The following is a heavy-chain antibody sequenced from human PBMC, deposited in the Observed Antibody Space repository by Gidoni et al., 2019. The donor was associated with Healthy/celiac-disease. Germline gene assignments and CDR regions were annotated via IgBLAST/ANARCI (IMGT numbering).Heavy chain of an antibody. CDR2: INPNGGST. V-gene: IGHV1-46*01. Sequence: QVQLVQSGAEVKKPGASVKVSCKASGHTFTSYYMHWVRQAPGKGLEWMGIINPNGGSTSYAQKFQGRVTMTRDTSTSTVYMELSSLRSEDTAVYYCARGYVDYDYIWGSSDWFDPWGQGTLVTVSS. D-gene: IGHD3-16*01. CDR1: GHTFTSYY. CDR3: ARGYVDYDYIWGSSDWFDP. J-gene: IGHJ5*02.